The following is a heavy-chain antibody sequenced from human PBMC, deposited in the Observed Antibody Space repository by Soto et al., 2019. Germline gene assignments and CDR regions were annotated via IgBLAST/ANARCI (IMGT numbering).Heavy chain of an antibody. V-gene: IGHV4-59*01. CDR1: GDSISNYY. CDR3: ARGTKYYYQGMDV. Sequence: SETLSLTCTVSGDSISNYYWTWIRQPPGKGLEWIGCVYDSGSTSYNPSLKSRLTISVDTSKNQFSLKLKSVTAADTAVYYCARGTKYYYQGMDVWGQGTTVTVSS. CDR2: VYDSGST. J-gene: IGHJ6*02.